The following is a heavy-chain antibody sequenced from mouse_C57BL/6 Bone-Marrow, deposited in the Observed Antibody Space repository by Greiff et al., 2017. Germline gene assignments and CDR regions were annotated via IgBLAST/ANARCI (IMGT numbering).Heavy chain of an antibody. CDR2: IDPSDSYT. D-gene: IGHD3-2*02. J-gene: IGHJ2*01. CDR1: GYTFTSYW. CDR3: ARQAFDY. V-gene: IGHV1-69*01. Sequence: QVQLQQPGAELVMPGASVKLSCKASGYTFTSYWMHWVKQRPGQGLEWIGEIDPSDSYTNYNQKFKGKSTLTVDKSSSTAYMPLGGLTSEDSAVYYCARQAFDYWGQGTTLTVSS.